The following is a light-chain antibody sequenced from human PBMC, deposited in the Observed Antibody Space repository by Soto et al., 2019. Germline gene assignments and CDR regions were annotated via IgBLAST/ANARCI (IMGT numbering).Light chain of an antibody. CDR1: QSVSGW. Sequence: DIQMNQSPSTVSASVRDTVTVTCRASQSVSGWLAWYQQKPGEAPKLLIYDASALPRGVPSRFSGSGSGTKFTLTIASLQPDDFATYYCQQYETFSGTFGPGTKVDIK. V-gene: IGKV1-5*01. J-gene: IGKJ1*01. CDR2: DAS. CDR3: QQYETFSGT.